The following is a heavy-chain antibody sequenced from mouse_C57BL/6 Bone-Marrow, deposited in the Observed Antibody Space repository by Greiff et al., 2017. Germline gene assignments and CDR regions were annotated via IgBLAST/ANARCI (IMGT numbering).Heavy chain of an antibody. D-gene: IGHD2-4*01. CDR3: ARGVYDYDGGGYFDV. CDR2: IHPNSGST. Sequence: QVQLQQPGAELVKPGASVKLSCTASGYTFTSYWMHWVKQRPGQGLEWIGMIHPNSGSTNYNEKFKSKATLTVDKSSSTAYMQLSSLTSEDSAVYYSARGVYDYDGGGYFDVGGTGTTVTVAS. V-gene: IGHV1-64*01. CDR1: GYTFTSYW. J-gene: IGHJ1*03.